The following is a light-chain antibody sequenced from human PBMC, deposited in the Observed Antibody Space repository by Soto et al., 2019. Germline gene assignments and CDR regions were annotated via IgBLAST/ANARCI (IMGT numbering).Light chain of an antibody. CDR3: QHYKSYPWT. CDR1: KSSSSW. J-gene: IGKJ1*01. Sequence: MTPSASSLSAYVEDTVSITCRASKSSSSWLAWYQQKPGKAPKLLMYKASSLDSGVPSRFSGTGSETEFTLTISRLQPDDFATYYCQHYKSYPWTFGQGTKVDIK. V-gene: IGKV1-5*03. CDR2: KAS.